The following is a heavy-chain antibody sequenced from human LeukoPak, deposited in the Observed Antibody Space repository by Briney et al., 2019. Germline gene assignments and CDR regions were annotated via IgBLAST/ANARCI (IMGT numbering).Heavy chain of an antibody. CDR3: ARELSSAFDI. J-gene: IGHJ3*02. D-gene: IGHD3-10*01. CDR1: GFTFSGFW. CDR2: IYSGGST. Sequence: PGGSLRLSCAALGFTFSGFWMHWVRQAPGKGLVWVSVIYSGGSTYYADSVKGRFTISRDNSKNTLYLQMNSLRAEDTAVYYCARELSSAFDIWGQGTMVTVSS. V-gene: IGHV3-66*01.